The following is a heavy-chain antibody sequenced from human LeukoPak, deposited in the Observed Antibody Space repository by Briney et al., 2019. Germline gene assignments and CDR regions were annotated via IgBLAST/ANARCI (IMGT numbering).Heavy chain of an antibody. CDR3: ARGGRYSGYDSDY. Sequence: GESLKISCKGSGYRFTSYWIGWVRPMPGKGLEWMGIIYPGDSDTRYSPSFQGQVTISADKSISTAYLQWSSLKASDTAMYYCARGGRYSGYDSDYWGQGTLVTVSS. J-gene: IGHJ4*02. D-gene: IGHD5-12*01. CDR1: GYRFTSYW. CDR2: IYPGDSDT. V-gene: IGHV5-51*01.